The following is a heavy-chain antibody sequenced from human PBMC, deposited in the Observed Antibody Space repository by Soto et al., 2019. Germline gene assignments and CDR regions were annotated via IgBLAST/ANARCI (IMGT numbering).Heavy chain of an antibody. D-gene: IGHD3-10*01. V-gene: IGHV1-69*06. CDR2: ITPVFGTP. Sequence: GASVKVSCKVSGGTFSSYRFSWVRQAPGQGLEWMGGITPVFGTPDYAQKFQGRVTVTADRSTNTAYMELSRLTSEDTAVYYCARDLPSLEVRSYGMDVWGQGTPVTLSS. CDR3: ARDLPSLEVRSYGMDV. J-gene: IGHJ6*02. CDR1: GGTFSSYR.